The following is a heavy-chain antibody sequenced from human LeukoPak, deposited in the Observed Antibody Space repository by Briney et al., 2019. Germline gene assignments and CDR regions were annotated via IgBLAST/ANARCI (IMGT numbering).Heavy chain of an antibody. V-gene: IGHV3-48*03. CDR1: GFTFRSYE. Sequence: PGGSLRLSCAASGFTFRSYEMNSVCQAPRKGLEGVSYISVSGTTIYYADSVKGRFTISRDKAKNSLYLQMNSLRAEDTAVYYCAREDTGVAFDIWGQGTTVTV. CDR2: ISVSGTTI. CDR3: AREDTGVAFDI. D-gene: IGHD2-8*01. J-gene: IGHJ3*02.